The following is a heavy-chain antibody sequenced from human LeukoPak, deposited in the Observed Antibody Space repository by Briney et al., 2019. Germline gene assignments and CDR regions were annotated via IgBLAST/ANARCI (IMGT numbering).Heavy chain of an antibody. Sequence: GGSLRLSCAASGFTFSSYGMSWVRQAPGKGLEWVSCISSSSSYIYYADSVKGRFTISRDNAKNSLYLQMNSLRAEDTAVYYCARAHNWKYGSFDFWGQGTLVTVSS. D-gene: IGHD1-7*01. V-gene: IGHV3-21*01. CDR2: ISSSSSYI. CDR3: ARAHNWKYGSFDF. CDR1: GFTFSSYG. J-gene: IGHJ4*02.